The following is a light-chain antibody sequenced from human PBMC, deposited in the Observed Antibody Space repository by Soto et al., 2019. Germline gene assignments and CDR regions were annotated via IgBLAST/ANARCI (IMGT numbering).Light chain of an antibody. V-gene: IGKV1-39*01. Sequence: DIQMTQSPSSLSASVGDRVTITCRASQSISSYLNWYQQKPGKAPKLLIYAASSLQSGVQSRFSGSGSGTEFTLTIIILQPEDFATYYCQQSYSTPYTFGQGTKLEIK. J-gene: IGKJ2*01. CDR1: QSISSY. CDR2: AAS. CDR3: QQSYSTPYT.